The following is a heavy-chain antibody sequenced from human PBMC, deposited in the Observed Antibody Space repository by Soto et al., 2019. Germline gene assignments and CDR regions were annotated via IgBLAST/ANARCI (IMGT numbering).Heavy chain of an antibody. Sequence: ASVKVSCKASGYTFTSYAMHWVRQAPGQRLEWMGWINAGNGNTKYSQKFQGRVTTTRDTSASTAYMELSSLRSEDTAVYYCASSWVFRGYYYYGMDVWGQGTTVTVSS. D-gene: IGHD6-13*01. V-gene: IGHV1-3*01. CDR3: ASSWVFRGYYYYGMDV. CDR2: INAGNGNT. CDR1: GYTFTSYA. J-gene: IGHJ6*02.